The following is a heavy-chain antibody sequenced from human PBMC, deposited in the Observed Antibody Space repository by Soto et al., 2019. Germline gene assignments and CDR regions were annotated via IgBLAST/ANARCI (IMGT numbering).Heavy chain of an antibody. D-gene: IGHD1-7*01. CDR1: GFTVSRHG. Sequence: QVQMVESGGGVVQPGGSLRLSCAASGFTVSRHGMHWVRQAPGKGLEWVAVIGYDGSNRYYADSVKGRFTISKDNSKNTLYLEMNTLRPEDTAIYYCAAATTWNFHFPYWGQGTQVTVSS. CDR2: IGYDGSNR. CDR3: AAATTWNFHFPY. J-gene: IGHJ4*02. V-gene: IGHV3-33*01.